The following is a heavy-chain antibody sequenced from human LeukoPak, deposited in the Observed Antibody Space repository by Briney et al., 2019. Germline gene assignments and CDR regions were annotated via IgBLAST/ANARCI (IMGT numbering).Heavy chain of an antibody. CDR3: TKAPAGPEYSSSWKFGYNWFDP. D-gene: IGHD6-13*01. V-gene: IGHV3-23*01. Sequence: GGSLRLSCAASGFSFSSYGMSWVRLAPGKGLEFVSAIGGSGDKTYYADSVKGRFTISRDNSKNTLYLQMNSLRAEDTAIYYCTKAPAGPEYSSSWKFGYNWFDPWGQGTLVTVSS. J-gene: IGHJ5*02. CDR1: GFSFSSYG. CDR2: IGGSGDKT.